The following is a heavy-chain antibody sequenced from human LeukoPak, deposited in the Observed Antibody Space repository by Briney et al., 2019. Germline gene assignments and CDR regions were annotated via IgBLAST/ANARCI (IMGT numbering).Heavy chain of an antibody. J-gene: IGHJ4*02. CDR1: GGSFSGYY. V-gene: IGHV4-34*01. CDR3: ARGYPGGTMVRGVIPSNFDY. D-gene: IGHD3-10*01. Sequence: SETLSLTCAVYGGSFSGYYWSWIRQSPGKGLEWIGEINHSGSTNYNPSLKSRVTISVDASKNQFSLKLSSVTAADTAVYYCARGYPGGTMVRGVIPSNFDYRGQGTLVTVSS. CDR2: INHSGST.